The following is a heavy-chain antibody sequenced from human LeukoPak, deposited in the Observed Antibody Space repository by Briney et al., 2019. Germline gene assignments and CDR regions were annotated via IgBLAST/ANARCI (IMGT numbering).Heavy chain of an antibody. Sequence: SQTLSLTCAISGDSVSRNNAGWSWIRQSPSRGLEWLGRTYYRSKFYNDYAVSVQSRITIDPDTSRNQFSLQLNSMTPEDTAIYYCVRGQWNSIYYFDSWGQGTLVTVSS. V-gene: IGHV6-1*01. CDR1: GDSVSRNNAG. J-gene: IGHJ4*02. CDR3: VRGQWNSIYYFDS. CDR2: TYYRSKFYN. D-gene: IGHD6-19*01.